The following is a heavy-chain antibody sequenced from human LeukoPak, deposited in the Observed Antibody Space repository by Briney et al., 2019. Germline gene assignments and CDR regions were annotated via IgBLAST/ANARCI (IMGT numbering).Heavy chain of an antibody. CDR3: ARSRPGYGAGATGAFDI. CDR1: GFPFSSYW. D-gene: IGHD1-14*01. Sequence: GGSLRLSCAASGFPFSSYWMSWVRQAPGKGLEWVANIKQDGSEKYYVDSVKGRFTISRDNAKNSLYLQMNSLRAEDTAVYYCARSRPGYGAGATGAFDIWGQGTMVTVSS. CDR2: IKQDGSEK. V-gene: IGHV3-7*01. J-gene: IGHJ3*02.